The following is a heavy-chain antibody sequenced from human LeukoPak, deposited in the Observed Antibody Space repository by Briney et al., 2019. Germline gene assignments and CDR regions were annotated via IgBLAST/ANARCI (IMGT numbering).Heavy chain of an antibody. V-gene: IGHV4-34*01. D-gene: IGHD6-6*01. Sequence: SETLSLTCAVYGGPFSDYYWSWIRQPPGKGLEWIGEINHSGNTNYNPSLKSRVSISVDTSKNHFSLKLTSVTAADTAVYYCARTPNIAARPFDYWGQGTLVTVSS. CDR3: ARTPNIAARPFDY. CDR1: GGPFSDYY. CDR2: INHSGNT. J-gene: IGHJ4*02.